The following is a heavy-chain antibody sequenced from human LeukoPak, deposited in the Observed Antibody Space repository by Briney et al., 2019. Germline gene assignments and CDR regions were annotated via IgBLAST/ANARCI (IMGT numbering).Heavy chain of an antibody. J-gene: IGHJ4*02. CDR1: GYPFTSYG. V-gene: IGHV1-18*01. D-gene: IGHD4-17*01. CDR3: ARGDDYGDY. Sequence: ASVKVSCKASGYPFTSYGISWVRQAPGQGLEWMGWISAYSGNTKNAQNLQGRVTMTTETSTSTAYMELRSLRSEDTAVYYCARGDDYGDYWGQGTLVTVSS. CDR2: ISAYSGNT.